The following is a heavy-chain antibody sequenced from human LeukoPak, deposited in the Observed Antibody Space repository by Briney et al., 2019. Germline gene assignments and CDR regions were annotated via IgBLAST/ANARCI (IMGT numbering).Heavy chain of an antibody. D-gene: IGHD2-15*01. Sequence: QSGGSLRLSCSASGFTFSSYEMNWVRQAPGKGLEWVSYISSSGSTIYYADSVKGRFTISRDNSKNTLYLQMNSLRAEDTAVYYCAKDCSGGSCSDYWGQGTLVTVSS. CDR2: ISSSGSTI. CDR3: AKDCSGGSCSDY. J-gene: IGHJ4*02. V-gene: IGHV3-48*03. CDR1: GFTFSSYE.